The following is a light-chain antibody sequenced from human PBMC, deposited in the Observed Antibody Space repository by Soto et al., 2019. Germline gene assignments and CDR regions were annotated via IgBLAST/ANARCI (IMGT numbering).Light chain of an antibody. CDR3: QERSKWPLYT. CDR1: QSVGCK. CDR2: GAS. V-gene: IGKV3-15*01. Sequence: EIGMTQSPATLSVSPGERATLSCRASQSVGCKLIWYQHKPGQAPRLLIYGASARATGIPARFSGSGSGTEFTLTISSLQSEDSAIYYCQERSKWPLYTFGQGTKLEIK. J-gene: IGKJ2*01.